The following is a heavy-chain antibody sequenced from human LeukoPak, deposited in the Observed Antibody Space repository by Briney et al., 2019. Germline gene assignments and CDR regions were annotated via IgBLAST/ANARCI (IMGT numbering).Heavy chain of an antibody. D-gene: IGHD3-10*01. J-gene: IGHJ6*02. Sequence: ASVKVSCKASEYTFTAYYMHWVRQAPGQGLEWMGWINPNSGGTNYAQNFQGRVTMTRDTSISTAYMELSRLRSDDTALYYCARDHGSGYGMDVWGQGTTVTVSS. CDR3: ARDHGSGYGMDV. V-gene: IGHV1-2*02. CDR2: INPNSGGT. CDR1: EYTFTAYY.